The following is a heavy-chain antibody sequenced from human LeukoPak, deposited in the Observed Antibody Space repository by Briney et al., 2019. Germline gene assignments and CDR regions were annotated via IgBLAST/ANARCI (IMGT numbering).Heavy chain of an antibody. CDR1: GYTFTGYY. V-gene: IGHV1-2*02. CDR3: ARVPDSSGYYYYFDY. J-gene: IGHJ4*02. D-gene: IGHD3-22*01. Sequence: ASVKVSRKASGYTFTGYYMHWVRQAPGQGLEWMGWINPNSGGTNYAQKFQGRVTMTRDTSISTAYMELSRLRSDDTAVYYCARVPDSSGYYYYFDYWGPGTLVTVSS. CDR2: INPNSGGT.